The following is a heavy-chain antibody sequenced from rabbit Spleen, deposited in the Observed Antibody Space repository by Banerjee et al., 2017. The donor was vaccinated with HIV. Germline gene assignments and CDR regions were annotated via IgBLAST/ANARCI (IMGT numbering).Heavy chain of an antibody. CDR3: ARDLVAVIGWNFNL. CDR2: INIVTGKS. CDR1: GFSFSSGYD. J-gene: IGHJ4*01. V-gene: IGHV1S45*01. D-gene: IGHD1-1*01. Sequence: QQQLEESGGGLVKPGGTLTLTCKASGFSFSSGYDMCWVRQAPGKELEWIACINIVTGKSVYARWAKGRFTMSRTSSTTVTLQMTSLTAADTATYFCARDLVAVIGWNFNLWGQGTLVTVS.